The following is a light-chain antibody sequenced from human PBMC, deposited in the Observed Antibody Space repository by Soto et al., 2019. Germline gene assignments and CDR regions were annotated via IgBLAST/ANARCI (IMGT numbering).Light chain of an antibody. J-gene: IGKJ1*01. CDR3: QQYYSYWT. V-gene: IGKV1-5*03. CDR1: QSISSW. Sequence: DIQMTQYPSTLSASVGDRVIITCRASQSISSWLAWYQQKPGKAPKLLISKASNLESGVPSRFIGSGSGTEFTRSVSSLQPDDFATYYCQQYYSYWTFGQGTKVEIK. CDR2: KAS.